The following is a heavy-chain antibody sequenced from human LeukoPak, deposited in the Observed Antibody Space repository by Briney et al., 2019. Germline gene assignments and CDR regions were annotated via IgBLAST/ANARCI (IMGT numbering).Heavy chain of an antibody. CDR2: IKQDGNEK. CDR3: ARGYSDSSGIDY. CDR1: GFTFSNCW. Sequence: PGGSLRLSCAASGFTFSNCWMTWVRQAPGKGLEWVANIKQDGNEKYYVDSVKGRFTVSRDNAKNSLYLQMNSLRAEGTAVYYCARGYSDSSGIDYWGQGTLVTVSS. D-gene: IGHD3-22*01. V-gene: IGHV3-7*04. J-gene: IGHJ4*02.